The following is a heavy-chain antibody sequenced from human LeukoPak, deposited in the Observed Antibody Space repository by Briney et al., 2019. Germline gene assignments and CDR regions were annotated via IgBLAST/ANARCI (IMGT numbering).Heavy chain of an antibody. CDR1: GFTLNRYG. CDR2: IWSDGNNK. V-gene: IGHV3-33*06. CDR3: AKHGPVPGVGYFAFDY. D-gene: IGHD1-26*01. J-gene: IGHJ4*02. Sequence: GRSLRLSCAASGFTLNRYGMHWVRQAPGKGLEWVADIWSDGNNKYYADSVKGRFTISRDNSKNTLYLQMNSLRAEDTAVYYCAKHGPVPGVGYFAFDYWGQGTLVAVSS.